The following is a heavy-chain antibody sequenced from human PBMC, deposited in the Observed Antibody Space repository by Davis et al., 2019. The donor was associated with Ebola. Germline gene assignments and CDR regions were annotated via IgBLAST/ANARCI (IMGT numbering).Heavy chain of an antibody. CDR2: INPSGGST. Sequence: ASVKVSCKASGYTFTSYYMHWVRQAPGQGLEWMGIINPSGGSTSYAQKFQGRVTMTRDTSTSTVYMELSSLRSEDTAVYYCAKDFYDSSGYYSYYYYYYMDVWGKGTTVTVSS. CDR3: AKDFYDSSGYYSYYYYYYMDV. D-gene: IGHD3-22*01. CDR1: GYTFTSYY. J-gene: IGHJ6*03. V-gene: IGHV1-46*01.